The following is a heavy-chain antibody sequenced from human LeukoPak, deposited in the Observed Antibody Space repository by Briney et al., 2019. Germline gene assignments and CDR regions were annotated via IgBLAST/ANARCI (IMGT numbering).Heavy chain of an antibody. Sequence: GSSVKVSCKASGGTFSSYAISWVRQAPGQGLEWMGGIIPIFGTANYAQKFQGRVTMTRNTSISTAYMELSSLRSEDTAVYYCARVFYPRGIAVAGTPDYWGQGTLVTVSS. CDR1: GGTFSSYA. V-gene: IGHV1-69*05. J-gene: IGHJ4*02. CDR3: ARVFYPRGIAVAGTPDY. CDR2: IIPIFGTA. D-gene: IGHD6-19*01.